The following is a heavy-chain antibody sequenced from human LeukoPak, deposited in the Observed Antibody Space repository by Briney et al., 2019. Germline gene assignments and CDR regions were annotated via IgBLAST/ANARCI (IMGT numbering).Heavy chain of an antibody. V-gene: IGHV1-2*02. J-gene: IGHJ4*02. D-gene: IGHD2-15*01. Sequence: GASVKVSCKASGYTFTGYYMHWVRQAPGQGLEWMGWINPNSGGTNYAQKLQGRVTMTRDTSISTAYMELSRLRSDDTAVYYCASEDCSGGSCYSWIYWGQGTLVTVSS. CDR3: ASEDCSGGSCYSWIY. CDR1: GYTFTGYY. CDR2: INPNSGGT.